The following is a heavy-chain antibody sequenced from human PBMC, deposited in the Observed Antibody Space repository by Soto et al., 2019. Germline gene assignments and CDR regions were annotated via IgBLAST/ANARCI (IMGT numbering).Heavy chain of an antibody. D-gene: IGHD1-1*01. CDR2: ISAHNGNT. J-gene: IGHJ4*02. CDR3: ARGRYGDY. V-gene: IGHV1-18*01. CDR1: GYTFTSYG. Sequence: QVHLVQSGAEVKKPGASVKVSCKASGYTFTSYGITWVRQAPGQGLEWMGWISAHNGNTDYAQKLQGRVIVTRDTSTSPAYMALRRPRSADTAVYYCARGRYGDYWGQGALVTVSS.